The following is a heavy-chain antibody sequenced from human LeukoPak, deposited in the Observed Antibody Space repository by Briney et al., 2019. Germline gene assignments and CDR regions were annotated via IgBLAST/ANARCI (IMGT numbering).Heavy chain of an antibody. V-gene: IGHV1-18*01. CDR2: ISVNNAKT. J-gene: IGHJ4*02. CDR1: GYTLISYG. D-gene: IGHD2-15*01. CDR3: ARVGYCSGGSCCPDY. Sequence: ASVKVSCKASGYTLISYGFSWVRQAPGQGLEWMGWISVNNAKTNYAQKFQGRVTMTTDTSTTTAYMELRSLTSDDAAVYYCARVGYCSGGSCCPDYWGQGTLVTVSS.